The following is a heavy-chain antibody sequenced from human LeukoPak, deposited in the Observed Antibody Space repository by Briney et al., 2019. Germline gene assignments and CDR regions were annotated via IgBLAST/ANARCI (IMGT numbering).Heavy chain of an antibody. J-gene: IGHJ4*02. CDR2: IYYSGST. Sequence: SETLSLTCTVSGGSISIGDYYWSWIRQPPGKGLEWIGYIYYSGSTYYNPSLKSRVTISVDTSKNQFSLKLSSVTAADTAVYYCAREANCGGDCYNLDYWGQGTLVTVSS. D-gene: IGHD2-21*02. V-gene: IGHV4-30-4*01. CDR3: AREANCGGDCYNLDY. CDR1: GGSISIGDYY.